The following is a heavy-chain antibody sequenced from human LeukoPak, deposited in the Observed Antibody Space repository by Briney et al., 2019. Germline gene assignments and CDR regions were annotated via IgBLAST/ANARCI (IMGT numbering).Heavy chain of an antibody. CDR1: GGSISSYY. Sequence: SETLSLTCTVSGGSISSYYWSWVRQPPGKGLEWIGYFYYSGSTNYNPSLKSRVTISVDTSKNQFSLKLSSVTAADTAVYYCARGFCSGGSCYSGLGYFDYWGQGTLVTVSS. D-gene: IGHD2-15*01. CDR3: ARGFCSGGSCYSGLGYFDY. CDR2: FYYSGST. V-gene: IGHV4-59*01. J-gene: IGHJ4*02.